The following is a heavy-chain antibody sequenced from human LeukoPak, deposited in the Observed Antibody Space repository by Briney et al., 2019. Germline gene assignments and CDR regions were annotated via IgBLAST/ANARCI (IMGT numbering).Heavy chain of an antibody. Sequence: GGSLRLSCAASGFTFSSYAMHWARQAPGKGLEWVAVISYDGSNKYYADSVKGRFTISRDNSKNTLYLQMNSLRAEDTAVYYCARKGIAAFDYWGQGTLVTVSS. CDR1: GFTFSSYA. J-gene: IGHJ4*02. CDR3: ARKGIAAFDY. V-gene: IGHV3-30*04. CDR2: ISYDGSNK. D-gene: IGHD6-13*01.